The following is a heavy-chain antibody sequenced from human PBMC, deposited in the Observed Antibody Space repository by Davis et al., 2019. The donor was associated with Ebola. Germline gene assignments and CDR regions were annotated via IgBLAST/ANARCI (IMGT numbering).Heavy chain of an antibody. V-gene: IGHV3-7*03. J-gene: IGHJ6*02. D-gene: IGHD3-3*01. Sequence: LSLTCAASGFTFSSYWMSWVRQAPGKGLEWVANIKQDGSEKYYVDSVKGRFTISRDNAKNSLYLQMNSLRAEDTAVYYCARDGVWDDFWIGFMDVWGQGTTVTVSS. CDR3: ARDGVWDDFWIGFMDV. CDR2: IKQDGSEK. CDR1: GFTFSSYW.